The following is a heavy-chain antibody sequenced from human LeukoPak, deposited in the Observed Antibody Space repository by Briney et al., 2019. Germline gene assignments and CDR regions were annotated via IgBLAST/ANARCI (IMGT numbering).Heavy chain of an antibody. CDR3: ATQDPYGMDV. J-gene: IGHJ6*02. V-gene: IGHV4-34*01. CDR1: GGSFSGYY. Sequence: SETLSLTCAVYGGSFSGYYWSWIRQPPGKGLEWIGEINHSGSTNYNPSLKSRVTISVDTSKNQFSLKLSSVTAADTAVYYCATQDPYGMDVWGQGTTVTVSS. CDR2: INHSGST.